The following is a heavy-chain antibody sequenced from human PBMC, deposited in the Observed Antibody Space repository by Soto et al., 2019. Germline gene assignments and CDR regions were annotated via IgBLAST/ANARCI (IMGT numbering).Heavy chain of an antibody. V-gene: IGHV3-21*01. J-gene: IGHJ6*02. CDR1: AFTFSSYS. Sequence: GGSLRLSGAASAFTFSSYSMNWLRHGPGKRLERVSAISTSSSYRHYAYSVKGRSYISRDNAKNSLYLQMNSLRAAETAVYYCARDFYARKQIAARPTYYYYGMDVWGQGTTVTVSS. CDR3: ARDFYARKQIAARPTYYYYGMDV. D-gene: IGHD6-6*01. CDR2: ISTSSSYR.